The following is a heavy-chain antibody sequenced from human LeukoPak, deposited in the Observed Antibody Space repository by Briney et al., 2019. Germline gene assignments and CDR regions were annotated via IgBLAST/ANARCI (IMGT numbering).Heavy chain of an antibody. D-gene: IGHD3-10*01. CDR2: IIPIFGTA. V-gene: IGHV1-69*13. J-gene: IGHJ4*02. Sequence: SVKVSCKASGYTFTIYGISWVRQAPGQGLEWMGGIIPIFGTANYAQKFQGRVTITADESTSTAYMELSSLRSEDTAVYYCARDKRYYGSGSHYFDYWGQGTLVTVSS. CDR1: GYTFTIYG. CDR3: ARDKRYYGSGSHYFDY.